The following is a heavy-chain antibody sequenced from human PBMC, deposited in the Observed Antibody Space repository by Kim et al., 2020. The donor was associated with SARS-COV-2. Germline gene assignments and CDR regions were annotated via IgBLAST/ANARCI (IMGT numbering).Heavy chain of an antibody. CDR2: ITGNGTKT. J-gene: IGHJ1*01. D-gene: IGHD3-22*01. CDR1: GFTFINYG. Sequence: GGSLRLSCAASGFTFINYGMHWVRQAPGKGLEWVSAITGNGTKTFYVDSVKGRFTISRDNSKNTLYLEMNRLREEDTAVYSCAKQGASYDDTSKYGGYLHYWGQGTLVTVSS. V-gene: IGHV3-30*18. CDR3: AKQGASYDDTSKYGGYLHY.